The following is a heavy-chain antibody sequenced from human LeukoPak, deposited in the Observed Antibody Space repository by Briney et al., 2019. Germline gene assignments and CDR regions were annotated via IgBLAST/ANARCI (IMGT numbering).Heavy chain of an antibody. D-gene: IGHD6-13*01. CDR2: IYYDGKNK. J-gene: IGHJ6*02. V-gene: IGHV3-33*01. Sequence: GGSLRLSCAASGFTFSDHGIHWVRHGPGKGLEWVAIIYYDGKNKYYADSAEGRFTISRDNPKNTAYLQMNSLRGDDTGVYYCSRGGWPTAGTPRMDVWGQGTTVIVSS. CDR1: GFTFSDHG. CDR3: SRGGWPTAGTPRMDV.